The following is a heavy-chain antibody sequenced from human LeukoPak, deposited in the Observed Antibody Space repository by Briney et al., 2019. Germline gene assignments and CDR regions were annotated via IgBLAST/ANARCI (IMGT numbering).Heavy chain of an antibody. J-gene: IGHJ5*02. D-gene: IGHD1-26*01. CDR1: GLTSSSYE. CDR2: ISSSGSTI. Sequence: GGSLRLSCAASGLTSSSYEMNWVRQAPGKGLEWVSYISSSGSTIYYADSVKGRFTISRDNAKNSLYLQMNSLRAEDTAVYYCAREISVGPYNWFDPWGQGTLVTVSS. CDR3: AREISVGPYNWFDP. V-gene: IGHV3-48*03.